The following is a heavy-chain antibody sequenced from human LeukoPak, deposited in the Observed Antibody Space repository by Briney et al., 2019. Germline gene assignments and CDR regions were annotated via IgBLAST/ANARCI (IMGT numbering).Heavy chain of an antibody. CDR3: ARDLYGDYAFDI. CDR1: GFTFSSYS. CDR2: ISSSSGYI. V-gene: IGHV3-21*01. Sequence: GGSLRLSCAASGFTFSSYSMNWVRQAPGKGLEWVSSISSSSGYIYYADSAKGRFTISRDNAKNSLYLQMNSLRAVDTAVYYCARDLYGDYAFDIWGQGTLVTVSS. J-gene: IGHJ3*02. D-gene: IGHD4-17*01.